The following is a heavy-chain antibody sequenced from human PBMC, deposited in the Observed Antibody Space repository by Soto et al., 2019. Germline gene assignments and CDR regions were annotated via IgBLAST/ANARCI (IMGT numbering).Heavy chain of an antibody. V-gene: IGHV3-66*01. CDR2: IYSGGST. CDR3: ASDSVAAAGKGPYYYGMDV. Sequence: EVQLVESGGGLVQPGGSLRLSCAASGFTVSSNYMSWVRQAPGKWLEWVSVIYSGGSTYYADSVKGRFTISRDNSKNQLYLHMNSLRAEDTAVYYCASDSVAAAGKGPYYYGMDVWGQGTTVTVSS. J-gene: IGHJ6*02. CDR1: GFTVSSNY. D-gene: IGHD6-13*01.